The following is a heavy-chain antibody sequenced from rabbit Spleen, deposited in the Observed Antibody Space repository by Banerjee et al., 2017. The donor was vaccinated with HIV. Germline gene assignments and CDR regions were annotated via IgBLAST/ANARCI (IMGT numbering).Heavy chain of an antibody. CDR2: IYPGSSDTT. CDR1: GFTLSSYYM. J-gene: IGHJ3*01. CDR3: AREWDGNEYGL. D-gene: IGHD2-1*01. V-gene: IGHV1S45*01. Sequence: QEQLEESAGGLVQPGGSLKLSCKASGFTLSSYYMNWVRQAPGKGLEWIGCIYPGSSDTTYYASWAKGRFTISKTSSTTVTLQMTSLTAADTATYFCAREWDGNEYGLWGQGTLVTVS.